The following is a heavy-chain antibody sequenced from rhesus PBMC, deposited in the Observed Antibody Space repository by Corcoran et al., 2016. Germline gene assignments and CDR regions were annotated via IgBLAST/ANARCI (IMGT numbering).Heavy chain of an antibody. V-gene: IGHV2-95*01. CDR1: GFSISTTGTG. D-gene: IGHD3-3*01. Sequence: QVTLKESGPALVKPTQTLTLTCTFSGFSISTTGTGVGWIRQPPGKALEWLASIYWNDSKYYSTSLKSRLTSSKDTSKNQVVLTMTNMDPVDTATYYCARMYYNIWTGYSNYGLDSWGQGVVVTVSS. CDR3: ARMYYNIWTGYSNYGLDS. J-gene: IGHJ6*01. CDR2: IYWNDSK.